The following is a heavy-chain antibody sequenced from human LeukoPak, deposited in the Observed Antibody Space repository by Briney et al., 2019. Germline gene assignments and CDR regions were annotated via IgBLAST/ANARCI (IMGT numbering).Heavy chain of an antibody. V-gene: IGHV4-39*07. Sequence: KPSETLSLTCTVSGGSINSNNYYWGWIRQPPGKGLEWIGSIYFTGKIYYNASLKSRVTVSLDTSKNHFSLKLNSVTAADTAVYYCARVRITMIVPEYFDFWGQGTLVTVSS. J-gene: IGHJ4*02. CDR1: GGSINSNNYY. D-gene: IGHD3-22*01. CDR2: IYFTGKI. CDR3: ARVRITMIVPEYFDF.